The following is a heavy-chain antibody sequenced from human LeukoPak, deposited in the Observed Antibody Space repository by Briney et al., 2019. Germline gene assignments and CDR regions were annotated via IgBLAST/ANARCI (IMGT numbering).Heavy chain of an antibody. V-gene: IGHV3-53*01. CDR2: IYSGGST. CDR1: GFTVSSNY. Sequence: GGSLRLSCAASGFTVSSNYMSWVRQAPGKGLEWVSVIYSGGSTYYADSVKGRFTISRDNSKNTLYLQMNSLRAEDTAVYYCTRDVTSYGHFDSWGQGTLVTVAS. J-gene: IGHJ4*02. D-gene: IGHD3-16*01. CDR3: TRDVTSYGHFDS.